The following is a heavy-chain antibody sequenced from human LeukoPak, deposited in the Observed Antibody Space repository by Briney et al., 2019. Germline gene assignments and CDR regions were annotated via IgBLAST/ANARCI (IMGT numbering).Heavy chain of an antibody. CDR3: AREVRGPYYMDV. CDR1: GYTFTGYY. V-gene: IGHV1-2*02. J-gene: IGHJ6*03. D-gene: IGHD3-10*01. Sequence: ASVKVSCKASGYTFTGYYMHWVRQAPGQGLEWMGWINPNSGGTNYAQKFQGRVTMTRDTSISTAYMELGRLISDDTAVYYCAREVRGPYYMDVWGKGTTVTVSS. CDR2: INPNSGGT.